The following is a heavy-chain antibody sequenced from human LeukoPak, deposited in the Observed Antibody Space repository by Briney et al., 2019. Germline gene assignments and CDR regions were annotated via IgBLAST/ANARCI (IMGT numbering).Heavy chain of an antibody. CDR2: IYSGGTT. V-gene: IGHV3-53*01. J-gene: IGHJ4*02. D-gene: IGHD4-17*01. Sequence: PGKSLRLSCAASGFTVSSNYMNWVRQAPGKGLERVSVIYSGGTTYYADSVKGRFTISRDSSKNTLYLQMNSLRAEDTAVYYCARGSGDVIDYWGQGTLVTVSS. CDR1: GFTVSSNY. CDR3: ARGSGDVIDY.